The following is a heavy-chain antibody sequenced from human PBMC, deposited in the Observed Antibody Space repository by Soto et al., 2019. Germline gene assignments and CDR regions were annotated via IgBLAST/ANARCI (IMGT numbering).Heavy chain of an antibody. CDR1: GFIFSNAW. CDR3: TTDRPYDYDSSYHDH. V-gene: IGHV3-15*07. D-gene: IGHD3-22*01. J-gene: IGHJ4*02. CDR2: IKSKIDGGTT. Sequence: EVQLVESGGGLVKTGGSLRLSCGGSGFIFSNAWMHWVRQAPGKGLEWVGRIKSKIDGGTTDYTAPEKGRFTISRDDPKSPMFLQMNSLRTEDTAVYYCTTDRPYDYDSSYHDHWGQGTVVTVSS.